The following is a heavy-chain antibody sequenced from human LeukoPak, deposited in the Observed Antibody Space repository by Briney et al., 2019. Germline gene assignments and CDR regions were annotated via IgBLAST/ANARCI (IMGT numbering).Heavy chain of an antibody. J-gene: IGHJ4*02. CDR2: ISGSGGST. CDR1: GFTFSSHA. Sequence: PGGSLRLSCAASGFTFSSHAMSWVRQAPGKGLEWVSAISGSGGSTYYADSVKGRFTISMENSKNTLYLQMNSLRAEDTAVYYCAKDFQVPTHFRGYPFDYWGQGTLVTVSS. V-gene: IGHV3-23*01. CDR3: AKDFQVPTHFRGYPFDY. D-gene: IGHD5-18*01.